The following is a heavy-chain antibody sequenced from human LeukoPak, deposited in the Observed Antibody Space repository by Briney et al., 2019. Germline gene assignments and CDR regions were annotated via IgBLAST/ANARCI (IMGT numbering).Heavy chain of an antibody. D-gene: IGHD4-11*01. J-gene: IGHJ4*02. CDR3: ATPAYYSNYALFDY. Sequence: PGGSLRLSCAASGFTFSSYWMHWVRQAPGKGLVWVSRINSDGSSTSYADSVKGRFTISSDNAKNTLYLQMNSLRAEDTAVYYCATPAYYSNYALFDYWGQGTLVTVSS. CDR1: GFTFSSYW. CDR2: INSDGSST. V-gene: IGHV3-74*01.